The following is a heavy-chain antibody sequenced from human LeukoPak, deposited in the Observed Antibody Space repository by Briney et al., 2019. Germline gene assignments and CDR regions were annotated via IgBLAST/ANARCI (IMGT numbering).Heavy chain of an antibody. CDR1: GFTVSSNY. CDR3: ARAGRVNYDILTGYYTRDPYYFDY. CDR2: IYSGGST. D-gene: IGHD3-9*01. V-gene: IGHV3-66*01. Sequence: SGGSLRLSCAASGFTVSSNYMSWVRQAPGKGLEWVSVIYSGGSTYYADSVKGRFTISRDNSKNTLYLQVNSLRAEDTAVYYCARAGRVNYDILTGYYTRDPYYFDYWGQGTLVTVSS. J-gene: IGHJ4*02.